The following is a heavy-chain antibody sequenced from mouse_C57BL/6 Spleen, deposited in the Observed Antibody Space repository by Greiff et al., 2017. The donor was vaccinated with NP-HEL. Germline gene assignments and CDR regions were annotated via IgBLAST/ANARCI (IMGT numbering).Heavy chain of an antibody. CDR2: ISSGGDYI. CDR3: TRKTNWDAYFDY. D-gene: IGHD4-1*01. CDR1: GFTFSSYA. Sequence: EVKLVESGEGLVKPGGSLKLSCAASGFTFSSYAMSWVRQTPEKRLEWVAYISSGGDYIYYADTVKGRFTISRDNARNTLYLQMSSLKSEDTAMYYCTRKTNWDAYFDYWGQGTTLTVSS. V-gene: IGHV5-9-1*02. J-gene: IGHJ2*01.